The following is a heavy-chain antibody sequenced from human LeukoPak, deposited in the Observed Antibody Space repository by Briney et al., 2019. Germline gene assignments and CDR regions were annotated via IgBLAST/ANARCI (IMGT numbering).Heavy chain of an antibody. J-gene: IGHJ4*02. D-gene: IGHD3-9*01. Sequence: GSLRLSCAASGFTFSDYYMSWIRQAPGKRLEWLSYISSSDSTIYYAASVKGRFTISRDNAKNSLYLQMNSLRAEDTAVYYCARATDYDVLTGFYPLFDYWGQGTLVTVSS. CDR1: GFTFSDYY. CDR3: ARATDYDVLTGFYPLFDY. V-gene: IGHV3-11*01. CDR2: ISSSDSTI.